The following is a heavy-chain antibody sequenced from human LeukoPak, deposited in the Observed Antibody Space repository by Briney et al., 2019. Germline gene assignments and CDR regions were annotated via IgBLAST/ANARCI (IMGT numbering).Heavy chain of an antibody. CDR2: INDNGGRT. CDR1: GFTFSSYG. V-gene: IGHV3-64D*09. D-gene: IGHD1-26*01. Sequence: PGGSLRLSCAASGFTFSSYGMHWVRQAPGKGLEYVSGINDNGGRTHYGDSVKGRFSISRDNSKNTLHLQMSTLRAEDTALYYCVKDVGGSYAFDYWGQGILVTAAS. CDR3: VKDVGGSYAFDY. J-gene: IGHJ4*02.